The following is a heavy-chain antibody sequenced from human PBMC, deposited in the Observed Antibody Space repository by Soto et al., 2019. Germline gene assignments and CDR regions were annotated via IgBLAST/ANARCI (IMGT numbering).Heavy chain of an antibody. J-gene: IGHJ3*02. CDR1: GGTFSSYT. V-gene: IGHV1-69*02. CDR2: IIPILGIA. Sequence: QVQLVQSGAEVKKPGSSVKVSCKASGGTFSSYTISWVRQAPGQGLEWMGRIIPILGIANYAQKFQGRVTIPADKSTSTADMELSSLRSEDTAVYYCAVLAVAAQRYAFDIWGQGTMVTVSS. CDR3: AVLAVAAQRYAFDI. D-gene: IGHD6-19*01.